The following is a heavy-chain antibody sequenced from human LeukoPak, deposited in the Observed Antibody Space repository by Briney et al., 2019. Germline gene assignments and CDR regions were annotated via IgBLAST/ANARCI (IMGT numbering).Heavy chain of an antibody. CDR2: FDPEDGET. CDR1: GYTLTELS. Sequence: ASVKVSCKVSGYTLTELSMHWVRQAPGKGLEWMEGFDPEDGETIYAQKFQGRVTMTEDTSTDTAYMELSSLRSEDTAVYYCATYHPDTAMLAGMDVWGKGTTVTVSS. CDR3: ATYHPDTAMLAGMDV. J-gene: IGHJ6*04. D-gene: IGHD5-18*01. V-gene: IGHV1-24*01.